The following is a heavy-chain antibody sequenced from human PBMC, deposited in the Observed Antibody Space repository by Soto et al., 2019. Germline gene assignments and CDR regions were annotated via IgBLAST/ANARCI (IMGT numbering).Heavy chain of an antibody. CDR3: AREEQKNSYYGMDV. CDR1: GYPFTSYG. D-gene: IGHD1-26*01. Sequence: GSVKVCWKACGYPFTSYGISWVRQAPGQGLEWMGWISAYNGNTNYAQKLQGRVTMTTDTSTSTAYMELRSLRSDDTAVYYCAREEQKNSYYGMDVWGQGITVTV. J-gene: IGHJ6*02. CDR2: ISAYNGNT. V-gene: IGHV1-18*04.